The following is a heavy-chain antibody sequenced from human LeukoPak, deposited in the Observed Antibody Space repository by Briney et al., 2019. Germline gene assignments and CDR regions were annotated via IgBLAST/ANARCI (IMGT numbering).Heavy chain of an antibody. CDR2: INRNGNT. V-gene: IGHV4-34*01. Sequence: SETLSLTCAISDEPFSGYYWGWIRQPPGKGLELIGEINRNGNTDYNPSLKSRVSMSIDTSKNQLSLKLSSVTAADAAVYYCARDRSPPFAWFDPWGQGTLVTVSS. CDR3: ARDRSPPFAWFDP. J-gene: IGHJ5*02. CDR1: DEPFSGYY.